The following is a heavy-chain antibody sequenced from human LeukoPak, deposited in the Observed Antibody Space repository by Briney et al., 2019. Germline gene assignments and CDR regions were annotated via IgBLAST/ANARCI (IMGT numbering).Heavy chain of an antibody. J-gene: IGHJ4*02. CDR2: IIPIFATA. Sequence: SVKVSCKASGGTFSNYAISWVRQAPGQGLEWMGGIIPIFATANYAQKFQGKVTITADESTSTAYMESSSLRSEDTAIYYCARGWDFDSGGRPTAYVYWGQGTLVSVS. CDR3: ARGWDFDSGGRPTAYVY. CDR1: GGTFSNYA. V-gene: IGHV1-69*13. D-gene: IGHD3-22*01.